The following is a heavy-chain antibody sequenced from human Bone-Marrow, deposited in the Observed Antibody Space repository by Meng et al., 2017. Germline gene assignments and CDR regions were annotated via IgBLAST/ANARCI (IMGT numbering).Heavy chain of an antibody. CDR3: ARDPPYGEYGGPFDY. CDR2: INAGNGNT. Sequence: QGQLMQSGTEVKTPGASVKVSCKASGYIFTDYYVHWVRQAPGQRLEWMGWINAGNGNTKYSQKFQGRVTITRDTSASTAYMELSSLRSEDTAVYYCARDPPYGEYGGPFDYWGQGTLVTVSS. CDR1: GYIFTDYY. V-gene: IGHV1-3*01. J-gene: IGHJ4*02. D-gene: IGHD3-10*01.